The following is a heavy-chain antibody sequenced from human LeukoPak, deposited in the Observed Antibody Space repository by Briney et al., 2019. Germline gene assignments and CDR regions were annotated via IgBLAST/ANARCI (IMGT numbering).Heavy chain of an antibody. CDR1: GFTFSTYW. J-gene: IGHJ4*02. CDR3: ARDPLRRYDF. V-gene: IGHV3-7*01. D-gene: IGHD3-3*01. CDR2: IKEDGSEE. Sequence: PGGSLRLSCSASGFTFSTYWMSWVRQAPGKGLEWVANIKEDGSEEYYVDSVKGRFTISRDNTKNSLYLQMHSLRAKDTAVYYCARDPLRRYDFWGQGTLVTVSS.